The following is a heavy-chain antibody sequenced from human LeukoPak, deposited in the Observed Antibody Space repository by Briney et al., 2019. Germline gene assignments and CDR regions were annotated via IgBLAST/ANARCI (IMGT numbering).Heavy chain of an antibody. Sequence: SETLSLTCTVSGGAISSYYWSWIRQPAGKGLEWIGRIYTSGSTNYNPSLKSRATMSVDTSKNQFSLKLSSVTAADTAVYYCARTECGGDCQYEYYFDYWGQGTLVTVSS. CDR3: ARTECGGDCQYEYYFDY. CDR1: GGAISSYY. J-gene: IGHJ4*02. V-gene: IGHV4-4*07. D-gene: IGHD2-21*02. CDR2: IYTSGST.